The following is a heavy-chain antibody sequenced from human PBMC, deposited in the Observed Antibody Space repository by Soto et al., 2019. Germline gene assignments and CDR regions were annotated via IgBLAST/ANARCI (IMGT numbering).Heavy chain of an antibody. D-gene: IGHD6-13*01. CDR2: NNYRADA. CDR1: GGSIDNNGYS. Sequence: QVQLQESGPGLVKPSQTLSLTCIVSGGSIDNNGYSWTWIRQRPGGVLEWLGSNNYRADAYYTPSLKIRITNSLDPFQNHFSSWLTSVTAADTGIYYCARGGSSWKALNYFDSWGQGILVTVSS. J-gene: IGHJ4*02. CDR3: ARGGSSWKALNYFDS. V-gene: IGHV4-31*03.